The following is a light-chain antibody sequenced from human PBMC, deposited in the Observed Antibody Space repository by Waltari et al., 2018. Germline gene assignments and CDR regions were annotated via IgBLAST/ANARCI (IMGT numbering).Light chain of an antibody. CDR2: GAS. Sequence: EIVMTQSPATLSVSPGERATLSCRASQSVSGNLAWYQQKPGQAPRLLSYGASTRATGIPARFSGSASGTEFTLTISSLQSEDSAVYYCQQYYDWRRVTFGQGTRLEIK. V-gene: IGKV3D-15*01. J-gene: IGKJ5*01. CDR1: QSVSGN. CDR3: QQYYDWRRVT.